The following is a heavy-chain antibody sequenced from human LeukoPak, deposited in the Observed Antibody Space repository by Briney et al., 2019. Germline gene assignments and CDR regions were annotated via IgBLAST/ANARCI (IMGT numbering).Heavy chain of an antibody. CDR2: ISSSSSYI. J-gene: IGHJ4*02. CDR3: ARAPLYYYDSSGYYFDY. Sequence: GGSLRLSCAASGFTFSSYSMNWVRQAPGKGLEWVSSISSSSSYIYYADSVKGRFTISRDNAKNSLYLQMNSLRAEDTAVHYCARAPLYYYDSSGYYFDYWGQGTLVTVSS. CDR1: GFTFSSYS. V-gene: IGHV3-21*01. D-gene: IGHD3-22*01.